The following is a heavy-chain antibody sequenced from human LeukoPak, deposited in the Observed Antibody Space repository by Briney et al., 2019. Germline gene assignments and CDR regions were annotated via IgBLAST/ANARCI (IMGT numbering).Heavy chain of an antibody. CDR1: GFTVSSNY. CDR3: ARDGYSSYFDY. CDR2: IYSGGST. Sequence: GGSLRLSCAASGFTVSSNYMSWVRQAPGKGLEWVSVIYSGGSTYYAHSVKGRFTISRDNSKNTLYLQMNSLRAEDTAVYYCARDGYSSYFDYWGQGTLVTVSS. J-gene: IGHJ4*02. V-gene: IGHV3-53*01. D-gene: IGHD6-19*01.